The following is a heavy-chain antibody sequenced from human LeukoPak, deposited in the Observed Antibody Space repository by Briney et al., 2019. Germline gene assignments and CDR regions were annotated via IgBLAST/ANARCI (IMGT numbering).Heavy chain of an antibody. J-gene: IGHJ4*02. CDR2: IYYSGIT. Sequence: PSETLSLTCTVSGGSISSYYWSWLRQPPGKGLEWIGFIYYSGITDYNPSLKSRVTISVDTSKNQFSLKLTSVTAADTAVYYCARGARAGYNLEPFDYWGQGTLVTVSS. D-gene: IGHD5-24*01. CDR1: GGSISSYY. V-gene: IGHV4-59*01. CDR3: ARGARAGYNLEPFDY.